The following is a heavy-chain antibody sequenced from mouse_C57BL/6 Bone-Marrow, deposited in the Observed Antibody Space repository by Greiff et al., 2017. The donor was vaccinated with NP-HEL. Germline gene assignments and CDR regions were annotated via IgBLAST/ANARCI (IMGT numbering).Heavy chain of an antibody. Sequence: VQLQQPGAELVMPGASVKLSCKASGYTFTSYWMHWVKQRPGQGLEWIGEIDPSDSYYNSNQKFKGKSTLTVDKSSSTAYMQLSSLTSEDSAVYYCALYYDYDGFAYWGQGTLVTVSA. V-gene: IGHV1-69*01. D-gene: IGHD2-4*01. CDR3: ALYYDYDGFAY. CDR2: IDPSDSYY. J-gene: IGHJ3*01. CDR1: GYTFTSYW.